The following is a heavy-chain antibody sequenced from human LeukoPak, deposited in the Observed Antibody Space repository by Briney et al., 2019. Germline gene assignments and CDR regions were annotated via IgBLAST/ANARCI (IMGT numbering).Heavy chain of an antibody. D-gene: IGHD2-21*01. CDR1: GFAFGNYW. V-gene: IGHV3-7*01. J-gene: IGHJ4*02. CDR2: IKEDGTEK. Sequence: PGGSLRLSCAASGFAFGNYWMSWVRQPPGKGLEWVANIKEDGTEKDYADSVKGRFTISRDNAKNSLYLKMDSLRVDDTAVYYCARLSYGGGDCPMEGEFDYWGQGTLATVSS. CDR3: ARLSYGGGDCPMEGEFDY.